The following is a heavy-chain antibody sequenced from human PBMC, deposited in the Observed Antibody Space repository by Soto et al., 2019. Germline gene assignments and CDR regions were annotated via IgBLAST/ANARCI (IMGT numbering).Heavy chain of an antibody. CDR1: GGSISSYY. D-gene: IGHD3-10*01. J-gene: IGHJ4*02. CDR3: ARGDGRSVRGVLLGNYFDY. Sequence: SETLSLTCTVSGGSISSYYWSWIRQPPGKGLEWIGYIYYSGSTNYNPSLKSRVTISVDTSKNQFSLKLSSVTAADTAVYYCARGDGRSVRGVLLGNYFDYWGQGTLVTVSS. CDR2: IYYSGST. V-gene: IGHV4-59*08.